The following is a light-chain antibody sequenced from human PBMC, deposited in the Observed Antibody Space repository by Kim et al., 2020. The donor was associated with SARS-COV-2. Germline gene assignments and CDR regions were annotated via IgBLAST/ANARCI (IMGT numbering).Light chain of an antibody. J-gene: IGKJ1*01. CDR1: QGIINW. CDR3: QQYDSYPRT. CDR2: GAS. Sequence: DIQMAQSPSSVSASVGDRVTITCRASQGIINWLGWYQQKPGKAPTLLIYGASSLQSGVPSRFSGSGSGTDFTLTISSLQPEDFATYYCQQYDSYPRTFGQGTKVDIK. V-gene: IGKV1D-16*01.